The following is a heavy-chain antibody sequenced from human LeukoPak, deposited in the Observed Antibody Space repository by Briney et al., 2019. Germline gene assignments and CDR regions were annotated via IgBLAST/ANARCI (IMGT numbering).Heavy chain of an antibody. CDR2: IYYSGST. CDR1: GGSISSYY. J-gene: IGHJ6*03. Sequence: SETLSLTCTVSGGSISSYYWSWIRQPPGKGLEWIGYIYYSGSTNYNPSLKSRVTISVDTSKNQFSLKLSSVTAADTAVYYCARVRGDYYYYMDVWGKGTTVTISS. CDR3: ARVRGDYYYYMDV. V-gene: IGHV4-59*01.